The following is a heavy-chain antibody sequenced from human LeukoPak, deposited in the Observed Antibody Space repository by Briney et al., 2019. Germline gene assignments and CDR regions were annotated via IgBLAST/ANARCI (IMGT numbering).Heavy chain of an antibody. CDR2: IYSGGST. V-gene: IGHV3-53*01. CDR3: ASPAVWGELSLRY. CDR1: GXTVSSNY. J-gene: IGHJ4*02. Sequence: GGSLRLSWAASGXTVSSNYVIGVRQAPGKGLEWVSVIYSGGSTYYADSVKGRFTISRDNSKNTVYLQMNSLRAEDTAVYYCASPAVWGELSLRYWGQGTLVTVSS. D-gene: IGHD3-16*02.